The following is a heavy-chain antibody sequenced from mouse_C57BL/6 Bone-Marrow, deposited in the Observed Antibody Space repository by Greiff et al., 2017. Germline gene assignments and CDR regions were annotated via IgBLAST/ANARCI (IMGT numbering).Heavy chain of an antibody. CDR2: IDPSDSYT. Sequence: QVQLQQPGAELVKPGASVKLSCKASGYTFTSYWMQWVKQRPGQGLEWIGEIDPSDSYTNYNQKFKGKATLTVDTSSSTAYMQLSSLTSEDSAVYYCASVYYGYDEEGYFDYWGQGTTLTVSS. V-gene: IGHV1-50*01. CDR3: ASVYYGYDEEGYFDY. D-gene: IGHD2-2*01. J-gene: IGHJ2*01. CDR1: GYTFTSYW.